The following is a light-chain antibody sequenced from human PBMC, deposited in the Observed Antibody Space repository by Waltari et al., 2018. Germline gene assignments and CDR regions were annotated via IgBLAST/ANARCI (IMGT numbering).Light chain of an antibody. CDR1: QSVSSY. CDR3: QQRSNWPLT. J-gene: IGKJ4*01. Sequence: EIVFTQSPATLSLSPGERATLPCRPSQSVSSYLAWYQPKHGQDPRRLIYDESNRATGIPARFSGRGSGTDFTLTISSLEPEDFAVYYCQQRSNWPLTFGGGTKVEIK. V-gene: IGKV3-11*01. CDR2: DES.